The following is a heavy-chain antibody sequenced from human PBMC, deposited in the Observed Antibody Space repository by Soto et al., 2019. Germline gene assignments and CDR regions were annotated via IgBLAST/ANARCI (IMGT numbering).Heavy chain of an antibody. CDR1: GFSVNVNF. CDR3: VREYCYYGMDV. CDR2: INGGDRT. J-gene: IGHJ6*02. Sequence: EVQLVESGGGLVQPGGSLRLSCAASGFSVNVNFMSWVRQAPGKGLEWVSDINGGDRTNYADSVKGRFTISRDDSKVTLSLLMNSLRAEDTAVYYWVREYCYYGMDVWGQGTTVTVSS. V-gene: IGHV3-66*01.